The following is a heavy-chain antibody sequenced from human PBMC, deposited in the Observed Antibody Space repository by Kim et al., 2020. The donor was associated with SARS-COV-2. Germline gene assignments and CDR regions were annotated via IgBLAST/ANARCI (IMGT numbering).Heavy chain of an antibody. CDR1: GFTFSIYS. V-gene: IGHV3-48*02. D-gene: IGHD2-2*02. Sequence: GGSLRLSCSASGFTFSIYSIDWVRRAPGKGLEWIIYISSTSRNIYYAGSVKGRFTVSRDNADNSVYLQMDSLTDEDTAIYYCARVGPSGYTLDYWGRGTPVTVSS. CDR2: ISSTSRNI. CDR3: ARVGPSGYTLDY. J-gene: IGHJ4*02.